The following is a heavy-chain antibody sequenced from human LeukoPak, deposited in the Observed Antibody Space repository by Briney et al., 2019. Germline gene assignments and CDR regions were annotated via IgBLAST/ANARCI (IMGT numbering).Heavy chain of an antibody. CDR3: ARLYYDYGMDV. CDR2: IYSGGST. Sequence: PGGSLRLSCAASGFTVSSNYMSWVRQAPGKGLEWVSVIYSGGSTYYADSVKGRFTISRDNSKNTLYLQMNSLRAGDTAVYYCARLYYDYGMDVWGQGTTVTVSS. CDR1: GFTVSSNY. V-gene: IGHV3-53*01. J-gene: IGHJ6*02.